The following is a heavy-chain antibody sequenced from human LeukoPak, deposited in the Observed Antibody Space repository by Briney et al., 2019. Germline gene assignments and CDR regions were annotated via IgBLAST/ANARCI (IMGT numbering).Heavy chain of an antibody. D-gene: IGHD6-19*01. J-gene: IGHJ4*02. V-gene: IGHV3-23*01. Sequence: PGGSLRLSCAASGFTFSSYAMSWVRQAPGKGLEWVSAISDGGGSTYYADSVKGRFTISRDNSKNTLYLQMNSLRAEDTAVYYCAKVGYTSGWYGDFDYWGQGTLVTVSS. CDR3: AKVGYTSGWYGDFDY. CDR1: GFTFSSYA. CDR2: ISDGGGST.